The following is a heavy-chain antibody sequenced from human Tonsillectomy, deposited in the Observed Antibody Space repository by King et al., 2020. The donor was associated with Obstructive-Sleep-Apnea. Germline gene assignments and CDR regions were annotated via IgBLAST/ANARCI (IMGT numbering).Heavy chain of an antibody. CDR3: ARQGCSSTSCYRDYYYGMDV. CDR1: GYSFTSYW. J-gene: IGHJ6*02. Sequence: VQLVESGAEVKKPGESLKISCTGSGYSFTSYWIGWVRQMPGKGLEWMGIIYPGDSDTRYSPSFQGQVTISADKSISTAYLQWSSLKDSDTAMYYCARQGCSSTSCYRDYYYGMDVWGQGTTVTVSS. V-gene: IGHV5-51*01. D-gene: IGHD2-2*01. CDR2: IYPGDSDT.